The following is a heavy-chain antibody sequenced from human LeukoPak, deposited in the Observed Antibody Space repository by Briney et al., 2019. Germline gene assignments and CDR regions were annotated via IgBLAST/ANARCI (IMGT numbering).Heavy chain of an antibody. CDR1: GFTFSSYA. CDR2: ISGSGRST. Sequence: PGGSLRLSCAASGFTFSSYAMSWVRQAPGKGLEWVLGISGSGRSTHYADSVKGRFTISRDNSQNTLYLQMNSLRAEDTAIYYCARGGSGGSFDYWGQGTLVTVSS. D-gene: IGHD2-15*01. J-gene: IGHJ4*02. V-gene: IGHV3-23*01. CDR3: ARGGSGGSFDY.